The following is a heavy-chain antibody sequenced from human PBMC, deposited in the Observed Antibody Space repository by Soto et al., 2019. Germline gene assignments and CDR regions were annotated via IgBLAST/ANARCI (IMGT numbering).Heavy chain of an antibody. CDR1: GGSFSGYY. CDR3: ATDKITGLFDY. D-gene: IGHD2-8*02. J-gene: IGHJ4*02. Sequence: QVQLQQWGAGLLKPSETLSLTCAVYGGSFSGYYWTWIRQPPGTGLEWIGEINHSGSTNYNPSLKRRVTISVAPSKNQFSLKLTSVTAAATAVYYCATDKITGLFDYWGQGTLVTVSS. CDR2: INHSGST. V-gene: IGHV4-34*01.